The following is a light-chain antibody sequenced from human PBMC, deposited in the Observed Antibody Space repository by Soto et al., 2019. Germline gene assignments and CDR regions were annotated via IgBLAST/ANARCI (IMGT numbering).Light chain of an antibody. J-gene: IGLJ1*01. CDR2: YDD. V-gene: IGLV1-36*01. CDR1: TSNIGNNA. CDR3: AAWDDSLNGYV. Sequence: QSVLTQPSSVSEAPRQRVSISCSGSTSNIGNNAVSWYQQLPGKPPKLLIYYDDLPPSGVSDRFSGSKSGTSASLAITGLQSEDEADYYCAAWDDSLNGYVFGTGTQLTVL.